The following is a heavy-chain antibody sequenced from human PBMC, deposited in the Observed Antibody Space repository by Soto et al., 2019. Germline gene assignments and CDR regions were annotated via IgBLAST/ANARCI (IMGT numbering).Heavy chain of an antibody. J-gene: IGHJ5*02. CDR3: ARVYGGSGGGFGELGS. CDR1: GYTFTSYG. V-gene: IGHV1-18*01. D-gene: IGHD3-10*01. Sequence: QVQLVQSGAEVKKPGASVKVSCKASGYTFTSYGISWLRQAPGQGLEWMGWISAYNGNTNYAQKLQGRVTMATDTSTSAAYRELRSLRSADTAVYYCARVYGGSGGGFGELGSWGQGALVAVSS. CDR2: ISAYNGNT.